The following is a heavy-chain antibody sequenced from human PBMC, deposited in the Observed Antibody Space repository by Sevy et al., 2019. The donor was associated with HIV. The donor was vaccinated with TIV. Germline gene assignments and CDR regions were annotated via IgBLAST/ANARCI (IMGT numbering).Heavy chain of an antibody. CDR3: AKRRVQSGLSGGGANYGWDV. V-gene: IGHV3-23*01. Sequence: GGSLRLSCAASGFTVSSTYMSWVRQAPGKGLEWVSTLIGGGSRTYYADSVTGRFTISRDNSRNTLYLQMNSLRAEDTAVYYCAKRRVQSGLSGGGANYGWDVCGQGTTVTVSS. J-gene: IGHJ6*02. CDR2: LIGGGSRT. D-gene: IGHD2-8*02. CDR1: GFTVSSTY.